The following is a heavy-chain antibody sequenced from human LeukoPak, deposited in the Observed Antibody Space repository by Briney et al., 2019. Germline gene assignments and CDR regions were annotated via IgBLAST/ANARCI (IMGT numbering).Heavy chain of an antibody. V-gene: IGHV3-72*01. D-gene: IGHD4-17*01. CDR1: GFTLSDHY. Sequence: PGGSLRLSCAASGFTLSDHYMDWVRQAPGKGLEWFGRTRNKAKRYTTEYAASVKGRFTISRDDSEKSVYLQMNSLKTEDTAVYYCARVENDYGDYEYPYWGQGTLVTVSS. J-gene: IGHJ4*02. CDR3: ARVENDYGDYEYPY. CDR2: TRNKAKRYTT.